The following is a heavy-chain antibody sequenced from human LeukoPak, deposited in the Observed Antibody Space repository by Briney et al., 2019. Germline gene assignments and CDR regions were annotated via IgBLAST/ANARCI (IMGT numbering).Heavy chain of an antibody. D-gene: IGHD6-6*01. CDR1: GFTFSAYG. Sequence: GGSLRLSCVASGFTFSAYGMNWVRQAPGKGLEWVSPISTNSANTYYTDSVKGRFTISRDNSKDTLFMQMNSLRAEDTAVYYCAKGQSTIATRSFDSWGQGTLVTVSS. V-gene: IGHV3-23*01. CDR3: AKGQSTIATRSFDS. J-gene: IGHJ4*02. CDR2: ISTNSANT.